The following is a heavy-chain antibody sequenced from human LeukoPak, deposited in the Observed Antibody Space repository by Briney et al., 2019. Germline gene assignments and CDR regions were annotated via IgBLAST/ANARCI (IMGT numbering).Heavy chain of an antibody. CDR1: GGSISSGGYY. D-gene: IGHD3-22*01. V-gene: IGHV4-31*03. Sequence: PSETLSLTCTVSGGSISSGGYYWSWIRQRPGKGLEWIGYIYYSGSTYYNLSLKSRVIISVDTSKNQFSLKLNSVTAADTAVYYCARFSDSSGYGGRAFFDYWGQGTLVTVSS. J-gene: IGHJ4*02. CDR2: IYYSGST. CDR3: ARFSDSSGYGGRAFFDY.